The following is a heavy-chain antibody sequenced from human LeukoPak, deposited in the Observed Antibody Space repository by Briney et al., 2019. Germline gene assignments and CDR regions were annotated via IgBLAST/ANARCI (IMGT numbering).Heavy chain of an antibody. D-gene: IGHD6-13*01. V-gene: IGHV3-30*01. CDR2: ISYDGSNK. CDR1: GFTSSSYA. Sequence: GRSLRLSCAASGFTSSSYAMHWVRQAPGKGLEWVAVISYDGSNKYYADSVKGRFTISRDNSKNTLYLQMNSLRAEDTAVYYCARQDSSSWEGHPNFDYWGQGTLVTVSS. J-gene: IGHJ4*02. CDR3: ARQDSSSWEGHPNFDY.